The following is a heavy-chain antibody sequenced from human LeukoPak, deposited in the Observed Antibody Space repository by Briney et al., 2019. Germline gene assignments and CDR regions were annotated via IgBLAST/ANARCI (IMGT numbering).Heavy chain of an antibody. CDR1: GFSFSSYS. Sequence: GGSLRLSCAASGFSFSSYSMNWVRQAPGKGLQWVSSISSSSTYIYYADSVKGRFTISRDNSKNTLYLQMNSLRAEDTAVYYCARRAGAYSHPYDYWGQGTLVTVSS. D-gene: IGHD4/OR15-4a*01. J-gene: IGHJ4*02. CDR2: ISSSSTYI. CDR3: ARRAGAYSHPYDY. V-gene: IGHV3-21*04.